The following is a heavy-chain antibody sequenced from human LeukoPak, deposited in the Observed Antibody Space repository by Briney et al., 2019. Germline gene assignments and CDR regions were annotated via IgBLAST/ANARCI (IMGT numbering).Heavy chain of an antibody. CDR1: GGSVSRSSYV. D-gene: IGHD2-2*01. J-gene: IGHJ3*02. V-gene: IGHV4-39*01. Sequence: SVTLSLTCSVAGGSVSRSSYVGGWVRRPPGKGLGWIGSFYYSGSTYYNPSLKSRVTISVDTSKNQFSLKLSSVTAADTAVYYCARLYCSRTSCCDAFDIWGQETRVTVSS. CDR3: ARLYCSRTSCCDAFDI. CDR2: FYYSGST.